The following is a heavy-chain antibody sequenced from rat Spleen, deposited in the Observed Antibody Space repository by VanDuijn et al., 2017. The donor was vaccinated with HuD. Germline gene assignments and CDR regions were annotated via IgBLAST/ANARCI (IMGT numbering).Heavy chain of an antibody. J-gene: IGHJ2*01. CDR1: GFTFSNYD. Sequence: EVQLVESGGGLVQPGRSLKLSCAASGFTFSNYDMAWVRQAPTKGLEWIASISTGGGNTYYRDSVKGRFTISRDNARNTQYLQMDSLRSEDTATYYCARHGGDTVVTYYFDYWGQGVMVTVSS. CDR2: ISTGGGNT. D-gene: IGHD1-1*01. CDR3: ARHGGDTVVTYYFDY. V-gene: IGHV5S13*01.